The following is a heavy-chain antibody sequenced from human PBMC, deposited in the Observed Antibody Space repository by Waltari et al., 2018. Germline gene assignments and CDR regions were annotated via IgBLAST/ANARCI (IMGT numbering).Heavy chain of an antibody. CDR2: INTNTHNP. D-gene: IGHD3-16*01. CDR1: GYRFTDHA. J-gene: IGHJ4*02. Sequence: VQLVQSGSELKKPGASVKVSCKASGYRFTDHAMNWVRQAPGHGLQFLGWINTNTHNPFYERGFAGRFVFSLDTSISTVYLEINSLKTEDNAVYYCARELLGGGAFDSWGQGTLVSVSS. V-gene: IGHV7-4-1*02. CDR3: ARELLGGGAFDS.